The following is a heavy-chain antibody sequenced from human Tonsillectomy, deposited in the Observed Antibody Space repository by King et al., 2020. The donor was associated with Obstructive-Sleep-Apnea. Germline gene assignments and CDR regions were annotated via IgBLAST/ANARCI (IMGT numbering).Heavy chain of an antibody. Sequence: VQLVESGGGVVQPGRSLRLSCAASGFTFSSYAMHWVRQAPGKGLEWVAVISYDGSNKYYADYVKGRFTISRDNSKNTLYLQMNSLRAEDTAVYYCAGPTTPYGDYIGEAFDYWGQGTLVTVSS. V-gene: IGHV3-30*04. CDR3: AGPTTPYGDYIGEAFDY. D-gene: IGHD4-17*01. CDR1: GFTFSSYA. CDR2: ISYDGSNK. J-gene: IGHJ4*02.